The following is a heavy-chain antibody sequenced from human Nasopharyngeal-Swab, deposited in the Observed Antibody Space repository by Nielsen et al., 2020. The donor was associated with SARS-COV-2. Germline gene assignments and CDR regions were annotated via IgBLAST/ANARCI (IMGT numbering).Heavy chain of an antibody. CDR1: GFTFSSYS. D-gene: IGHD6-6*01. J-gene: IGHJ6*02. V-gene: IGHV3-48*04. CDR3: ARDNIAAFYGMDV. CDR2: ISSSSSTI. Sequence: ESLKISCAASGFTFSSYSMNWVRQAPGKGLEWVSYISSSSSTIYYADSVKGRFTISRDNAKNSLYLQMNSLRAEDTAVYYCARDNIAAFYGMDVWGQWTTVTVSS.